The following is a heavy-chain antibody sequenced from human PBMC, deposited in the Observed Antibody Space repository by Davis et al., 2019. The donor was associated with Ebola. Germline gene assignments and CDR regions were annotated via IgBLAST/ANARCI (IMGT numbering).Heavy chain of an antibody. J-gene: IGHJ6*04. CDR2: IKQDGSEK. V-gene: IGHV3-7*04. D-gene: IGHD3-16*01. CDR3: TRGGAWGASNGMDV. Sequence: GESLKISCAASGLIFNNYWMSWIRQAPGKGPEWVANIKQDGSEKYYVDSVQGRFTISRDNAKNTLYLQMNSLRTEDTAVYYCTRGGAWGASNGMDVWGKGTTVTVSS. CDR1: GLIFNNYW.